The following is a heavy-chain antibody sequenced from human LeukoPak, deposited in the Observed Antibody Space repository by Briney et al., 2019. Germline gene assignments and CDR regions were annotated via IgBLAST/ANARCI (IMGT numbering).Heavy chain of an antibody. CDR3: ARDTAASDSSGYSDY. V-gene: IGHV3-21*06. D-gene: IGHD3-22*01. J-gene: IGHJ4*02. CDR2: ITTSSTYT. Sequence: PGGTLRLSCAASGFSFSSYNMNWVRQAPGKGLEWVSSITTSSTYTFYADSVKGRFTISRDNAKNSLYLQMNSLKDEDTAVYYCARDTAASDSSGYSDYWGQGTLVTVSS. CDR1: GFSFSSYN.